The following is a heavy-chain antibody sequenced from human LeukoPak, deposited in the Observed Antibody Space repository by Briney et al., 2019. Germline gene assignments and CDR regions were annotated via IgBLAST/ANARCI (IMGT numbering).Heavy chain of an antibody. D-gene: IGHD2-2*01. CDR3: ARDPLVNQLLLGYYYGMDV. CDR1: GYTFTGYY. Sequence: ASVKVSCKASGYTFTGYYMHWVRQAPGQGLEWMGWINPNSGGTNYAQKFQGRVTMTRDTSISTAYMELRRLRSDDTAVYYCARDPLVNQLLLGYYYGMDVWGQGTTVTVSS. CDR2: INPNSGGT. J-gene: IGHJ6*02. V-gene: IGHV1-2*02.